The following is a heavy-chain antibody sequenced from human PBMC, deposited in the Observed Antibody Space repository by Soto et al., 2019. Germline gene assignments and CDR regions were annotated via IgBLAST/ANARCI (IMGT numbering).Heavy chain of an antibody. CDR1: GFTFSSYW. D-gene: IGHD2-2*01. J-gene: IGHJ6*02. CDR2: INSDGSST. Sequence: VGSLRLSCAASGFTFSSYWMHWVRQAPGKGLVWVSRINSDGSSTSYADSVKGRFTISRDNAKNTLYLQMNSLRAEDTAVYYCARDAQLLYYYYYGMDVWGQGTTVTVSS. CDR3: ARDAQLLYYYYYGMDV. V-gene: IGHV3-74*01.